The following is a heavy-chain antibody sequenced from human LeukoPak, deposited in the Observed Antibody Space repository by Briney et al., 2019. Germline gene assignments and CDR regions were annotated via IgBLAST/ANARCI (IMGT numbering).Heavy chain of an antibody. Sequence: GSLRLSCVASGLTFGNYAMTWVRQAPGKGLEWVSAIAGSSGTTYYADSVRGRFTISRENSKNTLYLHMNSLRAEDTAVYFCAKGNSSGWSGRLTASWGQGTLVVVSS. CDR1: GLTFGNYA. CDR3: AKGNSSGWSGRLTAS. CDR2: IAGSSGTT. J-gene: IGHJ5*02. D-gene: IGHD6-19*01. V-gene: IGHV3-23*01.